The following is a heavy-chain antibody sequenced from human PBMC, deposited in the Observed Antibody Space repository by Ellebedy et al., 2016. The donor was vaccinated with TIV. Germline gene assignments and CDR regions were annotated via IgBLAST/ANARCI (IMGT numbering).Heavy chain of an antibody. J-gene: IGHJ4*02. CDR3: ARGWATRPVDF. CDR2: IDNSGST. V-gene: IGHV4-59*01. Sequence: MPSETLSLTCTVVSGGSMSSYYWSWIRQPPGKGLEWIGYIDNSGSTNFNPSLKGRGTISVATSKNQFPLRLSSVTAADTAVYFCARGWATRPVDFWGQGTLVTVSS. D-gene: IGHD6-19*01. CDR1: GGSMSSYY.